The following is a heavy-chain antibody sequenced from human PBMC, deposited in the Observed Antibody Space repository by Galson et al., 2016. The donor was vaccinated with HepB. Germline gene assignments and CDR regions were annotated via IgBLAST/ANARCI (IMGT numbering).Heavy chain of an antibody. J-gene: IGHJ4*02. Sequence: SLRLSCAASGFTFSTYGMHWVRQAPGKGLEWVAFISSDGKSTSYADSVQGRVTISRDNSKNTLYLQLHSLRCDDSAVYYCAKGRWDFDSWGQVTLVTVSS. CDR3: AKGRWDFDS. D-gene: IGHD5-24*01. V-gene: IGHV3-30*18. CDR2: ISSDGKST. CDR1: GFTFSTYG.